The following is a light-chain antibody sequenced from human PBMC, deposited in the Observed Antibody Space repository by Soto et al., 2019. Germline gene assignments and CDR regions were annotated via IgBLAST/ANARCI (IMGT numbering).Light chain of an antibody. CDR1: SRDVGAFNY. CDR2: EVN. J-gene: IGLJ3*02. Sequence: QSVLTQPASVSGSPGQSITISCTGTSRDVGAFNYVSWYQQHPDKAPKLLISEVNNRPSGVSHRFSGSKSGNTASLTISGLQPADEADYYCSSHTTSGTYVLFGGGSKLTVL. CDR3: SSHTTSGTYVL. V-gene: IGLV2-14*01.